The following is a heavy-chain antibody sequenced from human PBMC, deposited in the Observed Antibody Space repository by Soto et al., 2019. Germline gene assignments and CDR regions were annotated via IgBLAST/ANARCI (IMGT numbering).Heavy chain of an antibody. Sequence: PGGSLRLSCAVSGFNVMSYWMSWVRQAPGKGLEWVASVKEDGSELYYLHSVRGRFSISRDSAGNALHLTMNYLSAEDTGVYFCARDIVFDYVHWGQGIPVTVSS. J-gene: IGHJ4*02. V-gene: IGHV3-7*01. CDR1: GFNVMSYW. CDR3: ARDIVFDYVH. CDR2: VKEDGSEL. D-gene: IGHD2-15*01.